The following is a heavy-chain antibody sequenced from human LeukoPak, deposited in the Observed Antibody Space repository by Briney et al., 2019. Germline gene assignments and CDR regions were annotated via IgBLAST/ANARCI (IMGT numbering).Heavy chain of an antibody. Sequence: GGSLRLSCAGSGFTFSRYSMNWFRQAPGKGLERVSSISSSSSYTFYADSVKGRFTISRDNSKNTLYLQMNSLRAEDTAVYYCARDLYDFWSGYYTGIGYWGQGTLVTVSS. CDR3: ARDLYDFWSGYYTGIGY. V-gene: IGHV3-21*01. CDR1: GFTFSRYS. D-gene: IGHD3-3*01. J-gene: IGHJ4*02. CDR2: ISSSSSYT.